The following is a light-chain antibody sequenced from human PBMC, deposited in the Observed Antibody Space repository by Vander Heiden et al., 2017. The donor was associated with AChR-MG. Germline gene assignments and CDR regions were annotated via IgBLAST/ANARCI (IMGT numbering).Light chain of an antibody. CDR2: DVS. CDR3: SSYTSSSTLV. CDR1: SSDVGGYNY. Sequence: SSLTQPASVSGSPGPSITISCTGTSSDVGGYNYVSWYQQHPGKAPKLMIYDVSNRPSGVSNRFSGSKSGNTASLTISGLQAEDDADYYCSSYTSSSTLVFGGGTKLTVL. J-gene: IGLJ2*01. V-gene: IGLV2-14*01.